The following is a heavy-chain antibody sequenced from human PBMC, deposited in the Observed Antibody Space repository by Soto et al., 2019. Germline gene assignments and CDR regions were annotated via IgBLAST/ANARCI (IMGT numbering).Heavy chain of an antibody. CDR2: IWYDGSNK. J-gene: IGHJ4*02. CDR1: GFTFSSYG. V-gene: IGHV3-33*01. CDR3: ARGREVAAAGTFGY. Sequence: QVQLVESGGGVVQPGRSLRLSCAASGFTFSSYGMHWVRQAPGKGLEWVAVIWYDGSNKYYADSVKGRFTISRDNSKNTLYLQMNSLRAEDTAVYYCARGREVAAAGTFGYWGQGTLVTLSS. D-gene: IGHD6-13*01.